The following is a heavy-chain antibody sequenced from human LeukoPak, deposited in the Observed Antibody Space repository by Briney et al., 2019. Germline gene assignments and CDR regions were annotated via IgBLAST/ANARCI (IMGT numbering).Heavy chain of an antibody. D-gene: IGHD5-24*01. CDR1: GGSISSGSYY. J-gene: IGHJ4*02. CDR3: ARERMATIDY. CDR2: IYTSGST. V-gene: IGHV4-61*02. Sequence: SETLSLTCTVSGGSISSGSYYWSWIRQPAGKGLEWIGRIYTSGSTNCTPSLKSRVTISVDTSKNQFSLKLSSVTAADTAVYYCARERMATIDYWGQGTLCTVSS.